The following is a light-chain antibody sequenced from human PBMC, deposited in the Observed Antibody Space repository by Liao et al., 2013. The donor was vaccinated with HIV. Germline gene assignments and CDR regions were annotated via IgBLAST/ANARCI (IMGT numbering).Light chain of an antibody. J-gene: IGLJ3*02. V-gene: IGLV3-21*04. CDR2: YDS. Sequence: SYIVTQAPSASVAPGQTARITCGGNNIGSRSVHWYQQRPGLAPVLVIKYDSDRPSGIPERFSGSSSGNTATLTISWVEAGDEADYYCQVWDSSSDPSVFGGGTKLTVL. CDR3: QVWDSSSDPSV. CDR1: NIGSRS.